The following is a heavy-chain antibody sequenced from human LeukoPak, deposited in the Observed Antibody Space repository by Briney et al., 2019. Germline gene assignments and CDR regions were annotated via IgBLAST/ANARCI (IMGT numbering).Heavy chain of an antibody. CDR1: GFTFSSYS. D-gene: IGHD3-3*01. Sequence: GGSLRLSCAASGFTFSSYSMNWVRQAPGKGLEWVSSISSSSSYIYYADSVKGRFTISRDNAKNSLYLQMNSLRAEDTAVYYCARSDNDFWSGYFANYYYYGMDVWGQGTTVTVSS. J-gene: IGHJ6*02. V-gene: IGHV3-21*01. CDR3: ARSDNDFWSGYFANYYYYGMDV. CDR2: ISSSSSYI.